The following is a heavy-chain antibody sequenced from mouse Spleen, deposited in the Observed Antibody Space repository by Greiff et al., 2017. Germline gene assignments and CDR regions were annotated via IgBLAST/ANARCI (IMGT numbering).Heavy chain of an antibody. CDR3: ARVTTAANFDC. CDR1: GFTFTDYY. CDR2: IRNKANGYTT. Sequence: EVQVVESGGGLVQPGGSLSLSCAASGFTFTDYYMSWVRQPPGKALEWLGFIRNKANGYTTEYSASVKGRFTISRDNSQSILYLQMNALRAEDSATYYCARVTTAANFDCWGQGTTLTVSS. J-gene: IGHJ2*01. D-gene: IGHD1-2*01. V-gene: IGHV7-3*01.